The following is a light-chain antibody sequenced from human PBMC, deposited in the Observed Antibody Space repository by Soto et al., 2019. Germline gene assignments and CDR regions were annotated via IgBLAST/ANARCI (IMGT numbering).Light chain of an antibody. V-gene: IGKV3-20*01. CDR3: QQYGSSPPWK. CDR2: GAS. Sequence: EIVLTQSPGTLSLSPGERATLSCRASQSVSSSYLAWYQQKPGQAPRLLIYGASSRATGIPDRFSGSGSGTGFTLTISRLEPEDFAVYYCQQYGSSPPWKFGQGTKVDIK. J-gene: IGKJ1*01. CDR1: QSVSSSY.